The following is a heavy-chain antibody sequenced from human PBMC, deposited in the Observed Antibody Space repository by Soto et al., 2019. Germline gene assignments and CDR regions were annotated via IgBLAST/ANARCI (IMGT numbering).Heavy chain of an antibody. D-gene: IGHD3-9*01. CDR3: VYDILTGYSYFDY. Sequence: PGGSLRLSCAASGFTFSSYAMSWVRQAPGKGLEWVSAISGSGGSTYYADSVKGRFTISRDNSKNTLYLQMNSLRAEDTAVYYCVYDILTGYSYFDYWGQGTLVTVSS. J-gene: IGHJ4*02. CDR1: GFTFSSYA. CDR2: ISGSGGST. V-gene: IGHV3-23*01.